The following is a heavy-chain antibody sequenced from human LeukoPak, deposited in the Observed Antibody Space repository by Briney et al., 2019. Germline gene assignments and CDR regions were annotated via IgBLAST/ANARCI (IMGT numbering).Heavy chain of an antibody. CDR1: GYTFTSYG. J-gene: IGHJ6*02. CDR2: ISAYNGNT. D-gene: IGHD3-22*01. V-gene: IGHV1-18*01. CDR3: ARDLYYDSSGYPYYYGMDV. Sequence: ASVKVSCKASGYTFTSYGISWVRQAPGQGLEWMGWISAYNGNTNYAQKLRGRVTMTTDTSTSTAYMELRSLRSDDTAVYYCARDLYYDSSGYPYYYGMDVWGQGTTVTVSS.